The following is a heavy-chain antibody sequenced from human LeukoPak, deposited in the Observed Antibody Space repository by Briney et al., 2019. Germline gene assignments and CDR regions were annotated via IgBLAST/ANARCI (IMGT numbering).Heavy chain of an antibody. J-gene: IGHJ4*02. V-gene: IGHV3-74*01. CDR2: INDDGRST. Sequence: GGSLRLSCAASGFAFSDYWMHWVRHVPGGGGVWVSRINDDGRSTSEAVSVKGRFTISRDNAKNTLYLQMNSLRVEDTAIYYCARSAAGLDYWGQGTLVTVSS. CDR1: GFAFSDYW. CDR3: ARSAAGLDY. D-gene: IGHD6-13*01.